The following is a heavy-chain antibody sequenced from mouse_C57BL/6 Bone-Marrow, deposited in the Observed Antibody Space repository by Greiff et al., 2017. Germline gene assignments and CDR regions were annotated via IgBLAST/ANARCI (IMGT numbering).Heavy chain of an antibody. J-gene: IGHJ2*01. CDR1: GFNFKNTY. V-gene: IGHV14-3*01. CDR2: IDPANGNT. D-gene: IGHD2-5*01. CDR3: ASRGYSKGGNY. Sequence: VHVKQSVAELVRPGASVKLSCTASGFNFKNTYMHWVKQKPEQGLEWIGRIDPANGNTKYAPKFQVKATITADTTSTTSYLQLSSLTSEDTAIYYCASRGYSKGGNYWGQGTTLTVSS.